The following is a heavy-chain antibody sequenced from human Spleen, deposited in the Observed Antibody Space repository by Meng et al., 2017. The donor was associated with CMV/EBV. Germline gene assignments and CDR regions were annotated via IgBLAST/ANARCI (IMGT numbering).Heavy chain of an antibody. Sequence: GESLKISCAASEFTFSNYAMSWVRQAPGKGLEWVSLINTSGGSAYYADSVKGRFTISRDNSKNMVYLQVNSLRAEDTAVYYCARLWLRDYYYYGMDVWGQGTTVTVSS. D-gene: IGHD3-9*01. CDR1: EFTFSNYA. CDR2: INTSGGSA. CDR3: ARLWLRDYYYYGMDV. J-gene: IGHJ6*02. V-gene: IGHV3-23*01.